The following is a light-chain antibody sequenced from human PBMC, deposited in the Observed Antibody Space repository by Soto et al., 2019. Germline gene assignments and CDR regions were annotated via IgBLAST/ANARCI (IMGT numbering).Light chain of an antibody. V-gene: IGLV2-14*01. Sequence: QSALTQPASVSGCPGQSITISCTGTSSDVGGYNYVSWYQQHPGKAPKFMIYEVSNRPSGVSNRFSGSKSGNTASLTISGLQAEDEADYYCSSYTSSSTLVVFGGGTKLTVL. CDR2: EVS. CDR1: SSDVGGYNY. CDR3: SSYTSSSTLVV. J-gene: IGLJ2*01.